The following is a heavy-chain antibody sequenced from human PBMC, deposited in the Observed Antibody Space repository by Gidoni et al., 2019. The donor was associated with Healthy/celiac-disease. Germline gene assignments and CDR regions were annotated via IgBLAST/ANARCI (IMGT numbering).Heavy chain of an antibody. D-gene: IGHD6-13*01. CDR1: GFPFSSYA. V-gene: IGHV3-23*01. CDR3: ANSGSSWSNWFDP. Sequence: EVQLLESGGGLVQPGGSLRLSCAASGFPFSSYAMSWVRQAPGKGLEWVSAISGSGGSTYYADSVKGRFTISRDNSKNTLYLQMNSLRAEDTAVYYCANSGSSWSNWFDPWGQGTLVTVSS. CDR2: ISGSGGST. J-gene: IGHJ5*02.